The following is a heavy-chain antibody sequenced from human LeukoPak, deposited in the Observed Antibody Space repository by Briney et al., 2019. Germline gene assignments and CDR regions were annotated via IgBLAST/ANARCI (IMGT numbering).Heavy chain of an antibody. Sequence: GGSLRLSCAASGFTFKTYEMNWVRQAPGKGLEWVSYISDSGNTIKYADSVKGRFTISRDNAKNSLYLQMNSLRAEDTAVYYCARFITIFGVVITNDAFDIWGQGTMVTVSS. CDR3: ARFITIFGVVITNDAFDI. J-gene: IGHJ3*02. V-gene: IGHV3-48*03. CDR1: GFTFKTYE. CDR2: ISDSGNTI. D-gene: IGHD3-3*01.